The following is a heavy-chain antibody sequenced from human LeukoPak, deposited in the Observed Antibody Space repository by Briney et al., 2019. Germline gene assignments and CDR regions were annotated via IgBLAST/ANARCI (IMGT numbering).Heavy chain of an antibody. Sequence: ASVKVSCKAFGYTFSNYGISWVRQAPGQGLEWMGWINPYNGNTNYAQKFQGRVTMTTDTSTSTAYMELRSLRSDDTAVYYCTLLRYFDWLHLNWGQGTLVTVSS. CDR3: TLLRYFDWLHLN. J-gene: IGHJ4*02. D-gene: IGHD3-9*01. V-gene: IGHV1-18*01. CDR2: INPYNGNT. CDR1: GYTFSNYG.